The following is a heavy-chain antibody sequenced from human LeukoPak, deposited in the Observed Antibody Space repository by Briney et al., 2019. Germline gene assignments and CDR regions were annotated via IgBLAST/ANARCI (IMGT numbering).Heavy chain of an antibody. Sequence: GESLKISCKGSGYSFTSYWIGWVRQMPGKGLEWMGIIYPGDSDTRYSPSFQGQVTISADKSISTAYLQWSSLKASDTAMYYCARRGIVGATLRRDYYYGMDVWGQGTTVNVSS. CDR2: IYPGDSDT. V-gene: IGHV5-51*01. D-gene: IGHD1-26*01. CDR1: GYSFTSYW. CDR3: ARRGIVGATLRRDYYYGMDV. J-gene: IGHJ6*02.